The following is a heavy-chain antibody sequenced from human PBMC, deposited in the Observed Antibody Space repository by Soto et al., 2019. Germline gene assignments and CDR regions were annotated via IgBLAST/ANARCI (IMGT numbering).Heavy chain of an antibody. CDR1: GFTFSTYG. Sequence: QVQLVESGGGVVQPGRSLRLSCAASGFTFSTYGMHWVRQAPGKGLEWVAIIWFDGTNKYYADSVRGRFTISRDNSKNTLFLQMNSRRAEDTAGYYCARDQRGSAWHNSHYYGMDVWGQGTTVTVSS. CDR2: IWFDGTNK. J-gene: IGHJ6*02. CDR3: ARDQRGSAWHNSHYYGMDV. V-gene: IGHV3-33*01. D-gene: IGHD6-19*01.